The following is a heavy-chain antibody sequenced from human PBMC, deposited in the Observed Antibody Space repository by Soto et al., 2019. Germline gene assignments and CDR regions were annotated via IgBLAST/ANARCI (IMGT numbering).Heavy chain of an antibody. CDR1: GFTFSDYY. J-gene: IGHJ6*02. Sequence: PGGSLRLSCAASGFTFSDYYVSGIRQAPGKGLEWVSYFGSSGITVYYADSVKGRFTISRDSAKNSVYLQMNSLRAEDTAVYYCERAPHVVLPFYGMEVWGQGTTVNVSS. V-gene: IGHV3-11*01. CDR2: FGSSGITV. CDR3: ERAPHVVLPFYGMEV. D-gene: IGHD2-2*01.